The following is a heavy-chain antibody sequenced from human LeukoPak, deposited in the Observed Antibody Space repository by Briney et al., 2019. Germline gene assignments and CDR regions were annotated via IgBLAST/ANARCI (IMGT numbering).Heavy chain of an antibody. CDR3: ARDLRDGSGWPY. CDR2: INAGNGNT. D-gene: IGHD6-19*01. J-gene: IGHJ4*02. V-gene: IGHV1-3*01. CDR1: GYTFTSYA. Sequence: ASVEVSCKASGYTFTSYAMHWVRQAPGQRLEWMGWINAGNGNTKYSQKFQGRVTITRDTSASTAYMELSSLRSEDTAVYYCARDLRDGSGWPYWGQGTLVTVSS.